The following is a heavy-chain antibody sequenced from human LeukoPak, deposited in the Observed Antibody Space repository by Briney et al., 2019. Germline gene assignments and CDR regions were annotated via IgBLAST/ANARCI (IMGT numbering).Heavy chain of an antibody. J-gene: IGHJ4*02. CDR2: ISDSGGST. V-gene: IGHV3-23*01. D-gene: IGHD3-10*01. CDR3: AQKGYGSLTYFDS. Sequence: GGSLRLSCAVSGITLSNYGMSWVRQAPGKGLEWVAGISDSGGSTNYADSVKGRFTISRDNPKNTLYLQMNSLRAEDTAVYYCAQKGYGSLTYFDSWGQGTLVTVSS. CDR1: GITLSNYG.